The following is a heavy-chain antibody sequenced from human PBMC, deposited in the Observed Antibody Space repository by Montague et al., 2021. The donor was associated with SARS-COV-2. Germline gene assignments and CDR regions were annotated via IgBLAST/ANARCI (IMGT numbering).Heavy chain of an antibody. CDR3: ARDTRRVEESGPWDHNGMDV. CDR1: GDSITGHN. V-gene: IGHV4-4*07. CDR2: VYPNWTT. D-gene: IGHD1-26*01. J-gene: IGHJ6*02. Sequence: SETLSLTCTVSGDSITGHNCGWIRHPPRQRLDWIWRVYPNWTTDYNPSLGRRVTVSVYTSKAQFSLKLTSVTAADTAVYYCARDTRRVEESGPWDHNGMDVWGQGTKVIVSS.